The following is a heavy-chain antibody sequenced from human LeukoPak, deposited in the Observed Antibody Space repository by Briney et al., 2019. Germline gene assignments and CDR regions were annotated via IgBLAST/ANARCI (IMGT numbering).Heavy chain of an antibody. CDR2: MSYDGSNK. J-gene: IGHJ3*02. D-gene: IGHD1-26*01. V-gene: IGHV3-30-3*01. CDR1: GFTFSSYA. Sequence: GGSLRLSCAASGFTFSSYAMHWVRQAPGKGLEWVAVMSYDGSNKYYADSVKGRFTISRDNSKNTLYLQMNSLRAEDTAVYYCARDFVGAYSGSPRAPHAFDIWGQGTMVTVSS. CDR3: ARDFVGAYSGSPRAPHAFDI.